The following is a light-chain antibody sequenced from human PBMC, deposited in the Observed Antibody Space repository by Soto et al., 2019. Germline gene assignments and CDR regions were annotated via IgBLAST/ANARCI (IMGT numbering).Light chain of an antibody. Sequence: QSVLTQPPSVSGAPGQRVTLTCTGSSSNIGTGYDVHWYRQLPGAAPKLLIYGNNIRPSGVPDRFSGSKSGTSASLAITGLQAEDEAVYYCASWDDRLGAVIFGGGTKLTVL. CDR2: GNN. CDR1: SSNIGTGYD. J-gene: IGLJ2*01. V-gene: IGLV1-40*01. CDR3: ASWDDRLGAVI.